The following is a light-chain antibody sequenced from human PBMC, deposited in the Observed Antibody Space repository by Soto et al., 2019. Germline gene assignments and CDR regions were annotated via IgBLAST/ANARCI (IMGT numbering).Light chain of an antibody. J-gene: IGLJ2*01. CDR3: GTWDTSLSVV. V-gene: IGLV1-51*02. CDR2: ESD. CDR1: SSNIGNNY. Sequence: QSVLTQPPSVSVAPGQMVTISCSGSSSNIGNNYVSWYQQLPGTAPKLLIYESDKRPSGIPDRFSGSKSGTSATLGIAGLQTGDEADYYCGTWDTSLSVVFGGGTKLTVL.